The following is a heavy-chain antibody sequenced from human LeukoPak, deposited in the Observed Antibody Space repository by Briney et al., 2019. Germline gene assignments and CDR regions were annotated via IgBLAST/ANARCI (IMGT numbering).Heavy chain of an antibody. V-gene: IGHV3-11*04. J-gene: IGHJ3*02. CDR2: ISSSGSTI. CDR1: GFTFSDYY. Sequence: PGGSLRLSCAASGFTFSDYYMSWIRQAPGKGLEWVSYISSSGSTIYYADSVKGRFTISGDNAKNSLYLQMNSLRAEDTAVYYCARGAGRYFDWLLSPDAFDIWGQGTMVTVSS. D-gene: IGHD3-9*01. CDR3: ARGAGRYFDWLLSPDAFDI.